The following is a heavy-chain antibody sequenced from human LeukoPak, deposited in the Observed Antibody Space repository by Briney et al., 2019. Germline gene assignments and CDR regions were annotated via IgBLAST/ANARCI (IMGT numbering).Heavy chain of an antibody. V-gene: IGHV3-13*01. CDR2: IGTAGDT. Sequence: GGSLRLSCAASGFTFSDYDMHWVRQATGKGLKWVSAIGTAGDTYYTGSVKGRFTISRENAKNSLYLQMNSLRAGDTAVYYCARVAKERVGGVYYFDYWGQGTLVTVSS. D-gene: IGHD1-1*01. J-gene: IGHJ4*02. CDR3: ARVAKERVGGVYYFDY. CDR1: GFTFSDYD.